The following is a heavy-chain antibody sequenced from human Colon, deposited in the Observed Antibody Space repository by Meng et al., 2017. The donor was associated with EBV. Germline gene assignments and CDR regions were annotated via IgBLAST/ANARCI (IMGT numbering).Heavy chain of an antibody. D-gene: IGHD3-10*01. CDR3: AKVQSSGRFSWFDP. CDR2: IYHSGST. Sequence: VHLQWSGAVLVKPSETLSLTCAVAGGSISSYNWWSWVRLAPGKGLEWIGEIYHSGSTNSNPSLRSRLTLSVDKSKNQISLKLTSVTAADTALYYCAKVQSSGRFSWFDPWGQGTLVTVSS. V-gene: IGHV4-4*02. CDR1: GGSISSYNW. J-gene: IGHJ5*02.